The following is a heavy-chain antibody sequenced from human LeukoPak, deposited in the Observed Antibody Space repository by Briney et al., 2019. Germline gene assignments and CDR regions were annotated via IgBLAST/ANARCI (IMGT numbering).Heavy chain of an antibody. Sequence: RASVKVSCKASGYTFTSYGISWVRQAPGQGLEWMGWISAYNGNTNYAQKLQGRVTMTTDTSTSTAYMELRSLRSDDTAVYYCARDSGLRPYGSGRDLDVWGKGTTVTISS. V-gene: IGHV1-18*01. CDR1: GYTFTSYG. CDR2: ISAYNGNT. J-gene: IGHJ6*04. D-gene: IGHD3-10*01. CDR3: ARDSGLRPYGSGRDLDV.